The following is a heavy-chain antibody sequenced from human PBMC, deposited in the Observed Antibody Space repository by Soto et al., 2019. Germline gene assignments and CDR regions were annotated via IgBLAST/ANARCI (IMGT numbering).Heavy chain of an antibody. D-gene: IGHD3-22*01. J-gene: IGHJ5*02. CDR3: ASGLEIRFDP. V-gene: IGHV3-23*01. Sequence: GGSLRHCYSASGVTCGSYAGNWVRQAPGKGLEWVSAISSSGGSTNYADSVKGRFTISRDNSKNTLYLEMNSLRADDTAVYYCASGLEIRFDPWGQGTLVTVSS. CDR2: ISSSGGST. CDR1: GVTCGSYA.